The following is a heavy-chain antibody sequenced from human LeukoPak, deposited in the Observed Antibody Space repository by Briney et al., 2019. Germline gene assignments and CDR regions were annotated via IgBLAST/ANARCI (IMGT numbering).Heavy chain of an antibody. V-gene: IGHV4-39*01. CDR1: GDSIISSSYY. D-gene: IGHD3-10*01. Sequence: PSETLSLTCSVSGDSIISSSYYWGWIRQPPGKGLEWIGSIYYSGRTYYNPSLKRRVTISIDTSRSQFSLKLSSVTAADTAVYYCARLYSGTRPPDYWGQGTLVTVSS. CDR2: IYYSGRT. J-gene: IGHJ4*02. CDR3: ARLYSGTRPPDY.